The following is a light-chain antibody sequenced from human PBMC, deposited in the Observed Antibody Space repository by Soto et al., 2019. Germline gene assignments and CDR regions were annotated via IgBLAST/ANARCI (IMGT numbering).Light chain of an antibody. CDR3: QQYNNWPPDRT. CDR2: GAS. V-gene: IGKV3-15*01. Sequence: DIVMTQSPATLSVSPGERATLSCRASQSVSSSLAWYQQKPGHAPRLLIYGASTRATGIPARFSGSGSGTEFTLTISSLRSEDFAIYLCQQYNNWPPDRTFGQGTKVEIK. CDR1: QSVSSS. J-gene: IGKJ1*01.